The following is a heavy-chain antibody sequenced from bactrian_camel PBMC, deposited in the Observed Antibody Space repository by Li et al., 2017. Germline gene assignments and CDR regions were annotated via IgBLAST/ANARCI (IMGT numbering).Heavy chain of an antibody. D-gene: IGHD6*01. CDR1: GFTFKSYC. J-gene: IGHJ4*01. Sequence: DVQLVESGGGLVQTGGSLKLSCAASGFTFKSYCMGWFRQAPGKEREGVAAITNRGTSTFYAESVKGRFTISRDNAKNTVYLEMNNLKPEDSAMYYCATIRPVYGSTWYPRDAFWGQGTQVTVSS. CDR3: ATIRPVYGSTWYPRDAF. V-gene: IGHV3S31*01. CDR2: ITNRGTST.